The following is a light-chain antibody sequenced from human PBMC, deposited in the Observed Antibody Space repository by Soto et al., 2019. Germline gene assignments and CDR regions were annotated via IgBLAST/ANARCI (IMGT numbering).Light chain of an antibody. CDR3: YSYTSTFTWV. V-gene: IGLV2-14*01. J-gene: IGLJ3*02. Sequence: QSALTQPASVSGSPGQSITISCTGTSSDVGGHNFVSWYQHHPGKAPKLMIYEVTHRPSGIADRFSGTKSGNTASLTVSGLQAEDDADYYCYSYTSTFTWVFGGGTKLTVL. CDR1: SSDVGGHNF. CDR2: EVT.